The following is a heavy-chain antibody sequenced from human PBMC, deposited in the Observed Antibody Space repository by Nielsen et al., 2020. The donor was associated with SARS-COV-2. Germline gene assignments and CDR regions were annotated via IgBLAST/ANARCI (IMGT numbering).Heavy chain of an antibody. J-gene: IGHJ6*02. Sequence: GGPLRPPCGASGITFRNAGMTGVRKSPGKGLEGGGGFKAKTDGETTVYAAPVQGRFTTSRDDAEMTLYLQLDSLEIEDTGVYYCSTGGVAAVGTYYYYYGMDVWGQGTTFAVSS. CDR1: GITFRNAG. V-gene: IGHV3-15*01. D-gene: IGHD6-13*01. CDR3: STGGVAAVGTYYYYYGMDV. CDR2: FKAKTDGETT.